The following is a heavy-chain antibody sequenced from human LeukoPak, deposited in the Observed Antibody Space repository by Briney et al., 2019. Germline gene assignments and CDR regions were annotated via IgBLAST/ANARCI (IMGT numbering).Heavy chain of an antibody. Sequence: SQTLSLTCTVSGGSISSGDYYWSWIRQPPGKGLEWIGYIYYSGSTYYNPSLKSRVTISVDTSKNRFSLKLSSVTAADTAVYYCARTSSSWAGYYFDYWGQGTLVTVSS. CDR2: IYYSGST. V-gene: IGHV4-30-4*01. CDR1: GGSISSGDYY. CDR3: ARTSSSWAGYYFDY. J-gene: IGHJ4*02. D-gene: IGHD6-13*01.